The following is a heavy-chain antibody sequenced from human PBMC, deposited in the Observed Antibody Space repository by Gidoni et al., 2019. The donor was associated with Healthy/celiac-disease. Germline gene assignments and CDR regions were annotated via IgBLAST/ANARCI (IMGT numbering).Heavy chain of an antibody. CDR1: GGSFSGYY. V-gene: IGHV4-34*01. CDR2: INHSGST. D-gene: IGHD6-13*01. CDR3: ARGIAPPGIAAAGPNWFDP. J-gene: IGHJ5*02. Sequence: QVQLQQWGAGLLKPSETLSLTCAVYGGSFSGYYWSWIRQPPGKGLEWIGEINHSGSTNYNPSLKSRVTISVDTSKNQFSLKLSSVTAADTAVYYCARGIAPPGIAAAGPNWFDPWGQGTLVTVSS.